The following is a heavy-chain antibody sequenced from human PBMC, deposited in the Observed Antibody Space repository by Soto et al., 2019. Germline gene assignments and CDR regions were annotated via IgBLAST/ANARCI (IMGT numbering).Heavy chain of an antibody. D-gene: IGHD2-21*02. V-gene: IGHV3-30*03. CDR1: GFTFSSYG. CDR2: ISYDGSKK. CDR3: AITMVAGDCRLDYFDY. J-gene: IGHJ4*02. Sequence: QVQLVESGGGVVQPGRSLRLSCAVSGFTFSSYGMHWVRQAPGRGLEWVGTISYDGSKKNYADSVKGRFTISRDNSKNTLYLQMSSLTVEDTAVYYCAITMVAGDCRLDYFDYWGQGTLVTVSS.